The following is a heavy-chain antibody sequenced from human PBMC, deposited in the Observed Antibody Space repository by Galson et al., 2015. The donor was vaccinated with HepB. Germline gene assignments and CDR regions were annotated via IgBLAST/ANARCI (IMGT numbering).Heavy chain of an antibody. CDR2: ISRSSSNR. J-gene: IGHJ6*02. V-gene: IGHV3-48*02. D-gene: IGHD2-2*01. CDR3: TRDRYCTSTTCSGYYYGMDV. CDR1: GFTFSTYS. Sequence: SLRLSCAASGFTFSTYSMNWVRQAPGKGLEWISYISRSSSNRYYADSVNGRFTISRDDAKNSLYLQMSSLRDEDTAVYYCTRDRYCTSTTCSGYYYGMDVWGQGTTVTVSS.